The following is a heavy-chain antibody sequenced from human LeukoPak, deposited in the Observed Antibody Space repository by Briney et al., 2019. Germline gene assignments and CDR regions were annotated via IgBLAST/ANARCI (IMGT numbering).Heavy chain of an antibody. CDR1: GFTVSSNY. D-gene: IGHD2-2*01. Sequence: GSLRLSCAASGFTVSSNYMSWVRQAPGKGLEWVSVIYSGGSTYYADSVKGRFTISRDNSKNTLYLQMNSLRAEDTAVYYCARRPGYQLLSYAFDIWGQGTMVTVSS. CDR3: ARRPGYQLLSYAFDI. V-gene: IGHV3-53*01. CDR2: IYSGGST. J-gene: IGHJ3*02.